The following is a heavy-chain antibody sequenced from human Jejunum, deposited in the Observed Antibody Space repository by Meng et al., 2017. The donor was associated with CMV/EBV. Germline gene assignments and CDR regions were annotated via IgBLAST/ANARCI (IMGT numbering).Heavy chain of an antibody. CDR1: FTSDA. J-gene: IGHJ2*01. D-gene: IGHD6-19*01. CDR3: AKDWGSGWFKGNFWYFDL. Sequence: FTSDAMSWVRQAPGKGLDWVAAIGGSGESTYYADSVKGRFTISRDNSKSTLYLQMNSLRVEDTGVYYCAKDWGSGWFKGNFWYFDLWGRGTLVTVSS. V-gene: IGHV3-23*01. CDR2: IGGSGEST.